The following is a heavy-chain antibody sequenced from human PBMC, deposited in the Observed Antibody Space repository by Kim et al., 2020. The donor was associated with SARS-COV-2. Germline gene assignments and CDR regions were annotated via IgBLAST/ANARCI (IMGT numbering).Heavy chain of an antibody. Sequence: GGSLRLSCAASGFAFSSSGMHWVRQAPGKGLEWVAVISFDESNKFYAESVKGRFTISRDNSKNTLYLQMNSLSAEDTAVYYCAKRRGYHNDYFDYWGQGTLVTVPS. CDR3: AKRRGYHNDYFDY. V-gene: IGHV3-30*18. D-gene: IGHD2-15*01. J-gene: IGHJ4*02. CDR2: ISFDESNK. CDR1: GFAFSSSG.